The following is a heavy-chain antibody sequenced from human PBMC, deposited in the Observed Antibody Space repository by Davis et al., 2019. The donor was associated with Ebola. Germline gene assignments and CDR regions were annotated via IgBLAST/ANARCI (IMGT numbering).Heavy chain of an antibody. Sequence: AASVKVSCKASGYTFTGYYIHWVRQAPGQGLEWMGRISPNSGGTNYAQKFQGRVTMTRDTSISTAYMELSRLRSDDTAVYYCARDGGDLRQILYYYYYGMDVWGKGTTVTVSS. D-gene: IGHD4-17*01. CDR1: GYTFTGYY. CDR3: ARDGGDLRQILYYYYYGMDV. CDR2: ISPNSGGT. J-gene: IGHJ6*04. V-gene: IGHV1-2*06.